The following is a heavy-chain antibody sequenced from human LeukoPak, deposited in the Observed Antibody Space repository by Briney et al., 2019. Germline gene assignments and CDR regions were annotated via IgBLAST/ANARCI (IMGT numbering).Heavy chain of an antibody. Sequence: SETLSLTCTVSGGSISSGGYYWSWIRQHPGKGLEWIGYIYYSGSTYYNPSLKSRVTISVDTSKNQFSLKLSSVTAADTAVYYCSDSCVPEFGRVFFAPPQIHAEYFQHWGRAPWSPSPQ. V-gene: IGHV4-31*03. CDR3: SDSCVPEFGRVFFAPPQIHAEYFQH. CDR1: GGSISSGGYY. J-gene: IGHJ1*01. D-gene: IGHD3-3*01. CDR2: IYYSGST.